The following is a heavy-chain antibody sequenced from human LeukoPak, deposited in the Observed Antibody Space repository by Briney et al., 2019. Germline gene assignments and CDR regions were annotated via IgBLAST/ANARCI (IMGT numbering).Heavy chain of an antibody. Sequence: GRSLRLSCAASGFTFSSYAMHWVRQAPGKGLEWVAVISYDGSNKYYADSVKGRFTISRDNSKNTLYLQMNSLRAEDTAVYYCAKDLVAAAGTYFDYWGQGTLVTVSS. D-gene: IGHD6-13*01. CDR3: AKDLVAAAGTYFDY. CDR1: GFTFSSYA. V-gene: IGHV3-30-3*01. J-gene: IGHJ4*02. CDR2: ISYDGSNK.